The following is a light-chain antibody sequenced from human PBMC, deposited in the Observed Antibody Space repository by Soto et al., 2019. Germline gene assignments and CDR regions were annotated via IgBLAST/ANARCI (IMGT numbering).Light chain of an antibody. CDR1: QSVSSSY. V-gene: IGKV3-20*01. Sequence: EIVLTQSPGTLSLSPGERVTLSCRASQSVSSSYLAWYQQKPGQPPRLLIYGASSRATGIPDRFSGSGSGTDFTLTISRLEPEDFAVFYCQHYDSLPITFGQGTRLEIK. CDR2: GAS. CDR3: QHYDSLPIT. J-gene: IGKJ5*01.